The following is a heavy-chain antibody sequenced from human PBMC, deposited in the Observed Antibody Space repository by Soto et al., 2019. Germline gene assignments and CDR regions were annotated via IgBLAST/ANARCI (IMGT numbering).Heavy chain of an antibody. Sequence: PGGSLRLSCAASGFTFSSYGMHWVRQAPGKGLEWVAVISYDGSNKYYADSVKGRFTISRDNAKNTLYLQMNSLRAEDTAVYYCARGRVYGSETDRSYYYCMDVWGQGATVTVSS. J-gene: IGHJ6*02. CDR2: ISYDGSNK. CDR1: GFTFSSYG. CDR3: ARGRVYGSETDRSYYYCMDV. V-gene: IGHV3-30*03. D-gene: IGHD3-10*01.